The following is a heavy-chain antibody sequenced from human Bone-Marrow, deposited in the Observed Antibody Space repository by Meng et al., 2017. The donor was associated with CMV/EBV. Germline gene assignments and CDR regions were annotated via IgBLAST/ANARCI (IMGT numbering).Heavy chain of an antibody. Sequence: GESLKISCAASGFTVSSNYMSWVRQAPGKGLEWVSVIYSGGSTYYADSVKGRFTISRENAKNSLYLQMNSLRAGDTAVYYCARAKSSSGSLSVLGMDVWGQGTTVTVSS. CDR2: IYSGGST. V-gene: IGHV3-53*01. CDR1: GFTVSSNY. CDR3: ARAKSSSGSLSVLGMDV. D-gene: IGHD6-6*01. J-gene: IGHJ6*02.